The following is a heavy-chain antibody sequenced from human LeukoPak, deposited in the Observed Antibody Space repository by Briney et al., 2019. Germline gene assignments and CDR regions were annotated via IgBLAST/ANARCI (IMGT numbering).Heavy chain of an antibody. Sequence: ASVKASCKASGYTFTGYYMHWVRQAPGQGLEWMGRINPNSGGTNYAQKFQGRVTMTRDTSISTAYMELSRLRSDDTAVYYCARYCSGGSCYGGVDYWGQGTLVTVSS. CDR2: INPNSGGT. J-gene: IGHJ4*02. D-gene: IGHD2-15*01. CDR3: ARYCSGGSCYGGVDY. CDR1: GYTFTGYY. V-gene: IGHV1-2*06.